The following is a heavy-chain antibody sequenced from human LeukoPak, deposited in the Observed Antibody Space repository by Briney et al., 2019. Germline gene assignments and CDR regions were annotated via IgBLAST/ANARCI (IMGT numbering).Heavy chain of an antibody. CDR3: AIDWGSDYYYYMDV. Sequence: ASVKLSCNASGYTFTGYYMHWVRHAPGQGLEWMGWINPNSGGTNYAQKFQGGVTMTRDTSISTAYMELSRLRSDDTAVYYCAIDWGSDYYYYMDVWGKGTTVTVSS. CDR2: INPNSGGT. V-gene: IGHV1-2*02. D-gene: IGHD7-27*01. CDR1: GYTFTGYY. J-gene: IGHJ6*03.